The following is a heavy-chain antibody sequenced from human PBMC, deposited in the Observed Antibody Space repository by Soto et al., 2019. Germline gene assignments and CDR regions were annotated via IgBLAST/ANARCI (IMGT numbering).Heavy chain of an antibody. CDR2: IYWDEDK. D-gene: IGHD5-12*01. CDR3: AHRPRGYAYYFDY. CDR1: GFSLSTRGVX. Sequence: QITLKESGPTLVKPTQTLTLTCTFSGFSLSTRGVXXXXXRQPPGKALEWLALIYWDEDKWYSPSLKSRLTIXDDTSXXXXXLTXTNXDPVDTATYYCAHRPRGYAYYFDYWGQGTLVTVSS. V-gene: IGHV2-5*02. J-gene: IGHJ4*02.